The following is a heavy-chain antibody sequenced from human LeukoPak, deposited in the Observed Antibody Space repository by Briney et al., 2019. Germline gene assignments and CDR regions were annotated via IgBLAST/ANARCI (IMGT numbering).Heavy chain of an antibody. V-gene: IGHV4-39*01. Sequence: SETLSLTCTVSGGSISSSSYYWGWIRQPPGKGLEWIGSSYCSGSTYSNPSRKSRVTISVDTPTNQFSLKLSSVTAADTAVYYCARPPLSGRNLDYWGQGTLVTVSS. CDR2: SYCSGST. J-gene: IGHJ4*02. CDR3: ARPPLSGRNLDY. D-gene: IGHD1-14*01. CDR1: GGSISSSSYY.